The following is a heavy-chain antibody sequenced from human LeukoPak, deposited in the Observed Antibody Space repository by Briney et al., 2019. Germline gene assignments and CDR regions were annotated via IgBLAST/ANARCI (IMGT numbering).Heavy chain of an antibody. J-gene: IGHJ3*02. CDR1: GGSISSYY. CDR2: IHTSGST. D-gene: IGHD1-26*01. V-gene: IGHV4-4*07. Sequence: SETLSLTCTVAGGSISSYYWSWIRQPAGKGLEWIGRIHTSGSTNYNPSLKSRVTMSVDTSKNQFSLKRSSVTAADTAVYYCARDLIVGATEGDAFDIWGQGKMVTVSS. CDR3: ARDLIVGATEGDAFDI.